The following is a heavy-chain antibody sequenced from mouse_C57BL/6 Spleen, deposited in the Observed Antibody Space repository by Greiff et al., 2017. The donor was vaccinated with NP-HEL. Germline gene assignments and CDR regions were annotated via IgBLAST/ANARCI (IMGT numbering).Heavy chain of an antibody. D-gene: IGHD1-1*01. Sequence: QVQLQQPGAELVMPGASVKLSCKASGYTFTSYWMHWVKQRPGQGLEWIGEIDPSDSYTNYNQKFKGKSTLTVDKSSSTAYMQLSSLTSEDSAVYYCARWVLRGGYAMDYWGQGTSVTVSS. J-gene: IGHJ4*01. CDR1: GYTFTSYW. V-gene: IGHV1-69*01. CDR3: ARWVLRGGYAMDY. CDR2: IDPSDSYT.